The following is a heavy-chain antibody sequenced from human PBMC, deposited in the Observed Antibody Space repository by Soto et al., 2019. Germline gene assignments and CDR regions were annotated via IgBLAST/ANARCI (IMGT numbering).Heavy chain of an antibody. J-gene: IGHJ4*02. Sequence: SVKVCCKASGCTFSSYSISWVRQSPGQGLEWMGGIIPIFGTANYAQKFQGRVTITADESTSTAYMELSSLRSEDTAVYYCASYYDSSGYPFDYWGQGTLVTVSS. D-gene: IGHD3-22*01. V-gene: IGHV1-69*13. CDR1: GCTFSSYS. CDR2: IIPIFGTA. CDR3: ASYYDSSGYPFDY.